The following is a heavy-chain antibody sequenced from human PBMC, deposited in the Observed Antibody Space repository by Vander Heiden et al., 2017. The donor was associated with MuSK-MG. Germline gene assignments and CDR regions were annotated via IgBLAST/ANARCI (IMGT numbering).Heavy chain of an antibody. J-gene: IGHJ5*02. V-gene: IGHV4-39*01. D-gene: IGHD3-3*01. CDR3: ARNNFLSGLNWFDP. CDR2: IFHSERT. Sequence: QLQLQVSGPGLVEPPETLARTCSVSGGPIIGSPYYWGWIRQPPGKGLEWIGSIFHSERTYYNPSLKGRVTISVDTSKNQFSLKLSSVTAADTAVYYCARNNFLSGLNWFDPWGQGPLVTVSS. CDR1: GGPIIGSPYY.